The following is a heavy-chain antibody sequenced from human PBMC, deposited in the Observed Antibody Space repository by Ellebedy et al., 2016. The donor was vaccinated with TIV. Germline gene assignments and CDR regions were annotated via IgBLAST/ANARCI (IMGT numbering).Heavy chain of an antibody. D-gene: IGHD6-13*01. CDR2: IYYSGST. V-gene: IGHV4-59*01. CDR1: GGSISSYY. J-gene: IGHJ4*02. CDR3: ARVLSSSFPPDY. Sequence: MPSETLSLTCTVSGGSISSYYWSWIRQPPGKGLEWIGYIYYSGSTNYNPSLKSRVTISVDTSKNQFSLKLSSVTAADTAVYYCARVLSSSFPPDYWGQGTLVTVSS.